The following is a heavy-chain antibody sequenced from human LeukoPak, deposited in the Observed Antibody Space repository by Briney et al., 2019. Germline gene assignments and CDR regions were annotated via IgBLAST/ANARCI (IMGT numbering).Heavy chain of an antibody. CDR3: AEVARSGY. J-gene: IGHJ4*02. Sequence: PGGSLRLSCAASGFTFSNYNMNWVRQAPGKGLEWVSSVSSSSTYMYYADSVKGRFTISRDNAKNSLYLQMNSLRAEDTAVYYCAEVARSGYWGQGTLVTVSS. V-gene: IGHV3-21*01. CDR2: VSSSSTYM. D-gene: IGHD5-12*01. CDR1: GFTFSNYN.